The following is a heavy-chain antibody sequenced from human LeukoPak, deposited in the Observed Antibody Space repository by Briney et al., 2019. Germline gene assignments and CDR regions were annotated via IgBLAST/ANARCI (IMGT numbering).Heavy chain of an antibody. D-gene: IGHD3-3*01. J-gene: IGHJ2*01. V-gene: IGHV3-23*01. CDR3: AKDLTYYDFWSGYYDWYFDL. CDR1: GSTFSSYA. Sequence: GGSLRLSCAASGSTFSSYAMSWVRQAPGKGLEWVSAISGSGGSTYYADSVKGRFTISRDNSKNTLYLQMNSLRAEDTAVYYCAKDLTYYDFWSGYYDWYFDLWGRGTLVTVSS. CDR2: ISGSGGST.